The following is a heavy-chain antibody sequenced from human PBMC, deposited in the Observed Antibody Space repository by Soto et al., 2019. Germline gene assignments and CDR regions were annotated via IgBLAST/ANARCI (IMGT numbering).Heavy chain of an antibody. CDR2: IRAYNGNT. CDR1: GYTFTSYG. J-gene: IGHJ6*02. Sequence: QVQLVQSGAEVKKPGASVKVSCKASGYTFTSYGISWVRQAPGQGLEWMGWIRAYNGNTNYAKKLQGTVTMTTDTYTSTAYIELRSLRSDDTAVYYCAREFPDYDILTGYYGQVRGVIGMDVWGQGTTVTVSS. D-gene: IGHD3-9*01. CDR3: AREFPDYDILTGYYGQVRGVIGMDV. V-gene: IGHV1-18*04.